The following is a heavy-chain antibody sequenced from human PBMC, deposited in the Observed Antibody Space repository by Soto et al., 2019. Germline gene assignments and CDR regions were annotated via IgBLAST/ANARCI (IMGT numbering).Heavy chain of an antibody. Sequence: ASVKVSCKVSGYTLTELSMHWVRQAPGKGLEWMGGFDPEDGETIYAQKFQGRVTMTRNTSISTAYMELSSLRSEDTAVYYCARGRATNNYYYYYGMDVWGQGTTVTVSS. CDR2: FDPEDGET. CDR3: ARGRATNNYYYYYGMDV. V-gene: IGHV1-24*01. CDR1: GYTLTELS. J-gene: IGHJ6*02. D-gene: IGHD5-12*01.